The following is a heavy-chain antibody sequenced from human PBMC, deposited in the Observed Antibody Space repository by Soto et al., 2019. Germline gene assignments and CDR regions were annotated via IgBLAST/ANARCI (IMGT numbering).Heavy chain of an antibody. CDR3: ARDHPHSYGVYYFDY. D-gene: IGHD5-18*01. CDR1: GGSISNFY. Sequence: SQTLSLTCTVSGGSISNFYWNWIRQSPGKGLEWIGYIYSSGSTHYNPSLQNRVTISIDTSKNQVSLKVNSVTAADTAVYYCARDHPHSYGVYYFDYWGQGTPVTVSS. CDR2: IYSSGST. J-gene: IGHJ4*02. V-gene: IGHV4-59*01.